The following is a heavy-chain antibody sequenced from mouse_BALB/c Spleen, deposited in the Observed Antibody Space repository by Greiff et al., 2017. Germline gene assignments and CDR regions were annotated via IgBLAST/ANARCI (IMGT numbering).Heavy chain of an antibody. CDR1: GFTFSDYY. V-gene: IGHV5-4*02. Sequence: EVKLVESGGGLVKPGGSLKLSCAASGFTFSDYYMYWVRQTPEKRLEWVATISDGGSYTYYPDSVKGRFTITRDNAKNTLYLQMSSLKSEDTAMYYCARALTYAMDYWGQGTSVTVSS. CDR3: ARALTYAMDY. J-gene: IGHJ4*01. D-gene: IGHD4-1*01. CDR2: ISDGGSYT.